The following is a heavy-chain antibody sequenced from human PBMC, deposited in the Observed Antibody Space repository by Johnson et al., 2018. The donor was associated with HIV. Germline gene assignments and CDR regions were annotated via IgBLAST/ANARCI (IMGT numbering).Heavy chain of an antibody. CDR2: ISYDGSNK. Sequence: QVQLVESGGGVVQPGRSLRLSCEASGFSFSSYAMHWVRQAPGKGLQRVAVISYDGSNKYYADSVKGRFTISRDNAKNSLYLQMNSLRAEDTALYYCVKDISAPLYCSGGSCYSLAFDIWGQGTMVTVSS. CDR3: VKDISAPLYCSGGSCYSLAFDI. V-gene: IGHV3-30-3*01. D-gene: IGHD2-15*01. J-gene: IGHJ3*02. CDR1: GFSFSSYA.